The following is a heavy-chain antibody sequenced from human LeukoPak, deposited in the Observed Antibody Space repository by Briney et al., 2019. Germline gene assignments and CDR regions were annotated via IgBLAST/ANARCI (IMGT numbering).Heavy chain of an antibody. CDR1: GFIVSSNF. J-gene: IGHJ4*02. Sequence: GGSLRLSCAASGFIVSSNFMNWVRQAPGKGLEWVSVIYSGGSTYYADSVKGRFTISRDNSKNTVHLQMNSLRAEDTAVYYCTYSLYRIQLWLYWGQGTLVTVSS. CDR2: IYSGGST. CDR3: TYSLYRIQLWLY. V-gene: IGHV3-53*01. D-gene: IGHD5-18*01.